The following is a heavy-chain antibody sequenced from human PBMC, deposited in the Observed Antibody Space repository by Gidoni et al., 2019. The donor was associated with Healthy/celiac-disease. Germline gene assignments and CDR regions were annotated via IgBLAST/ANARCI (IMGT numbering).Heavy chain of an antibody. CDR2: ISGSGGST. Sequence: EVQLLESGGGLVQPGGSLRPSCAASGFTLSSYAMSWVRQAPGKGLGWVSAISGSGGSTYYADSVKGRFTISRDNSKNTLYLQMNSLRAEDTAVYYCAKDGSYYDSSGYSGWFDPWGQGTLVTVSS. CDR1: GFTLSSYA. D-gene: IGHD3-22*01. J-gene: IGHJ5*02. V-gene: IGHV3-23*01. CDR3: AKDGSYYDSSGYSGWFDP.